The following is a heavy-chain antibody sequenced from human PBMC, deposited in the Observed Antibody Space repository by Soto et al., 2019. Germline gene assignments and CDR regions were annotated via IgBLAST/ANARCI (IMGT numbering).Heavy chain of an antibody. CDR1: GFTFSNYW. CDR3: AKVGPYCGGDCYPFYYYGMDV. J-gene: IGHJ6*02. CDR2: IAHDGSEK. D-gene: IGHD2-21*02. V-gene: IGHV3-7*01. Sequence: GGSLRLSCAVSGFTFSNYWMSWVRQAPGRGLEWVATIAHDGSEKFYVDSVKGRLTISRDNTKNSLYLQMNSLRVDDTAVYYCAKVGPYCGGDCYPFYYYGMDVWGQGTTVTGSS.